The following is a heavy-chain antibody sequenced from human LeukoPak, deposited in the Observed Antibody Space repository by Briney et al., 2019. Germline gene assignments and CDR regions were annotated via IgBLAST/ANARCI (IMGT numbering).Heavy chain of an antibody. J-gene: IGHJ6*03. CDR1: GGTFSSYA. D-gene: IGHD6-19*01. CDR2: ISAYNGNT. CDR3: ARARVSSGWPYYYMDV. V-gene: IGHV1-18*01. Sequence: GASVKVSCKASGGTFSSYAISWVRQAPGQGLEWMGWISAYNGNTNYAQKFQGRVTVTTDTSTSTAYMELRSLRSDDTAVYYCARARVSSGWPYYYMDVWGKGTTVTVSS.